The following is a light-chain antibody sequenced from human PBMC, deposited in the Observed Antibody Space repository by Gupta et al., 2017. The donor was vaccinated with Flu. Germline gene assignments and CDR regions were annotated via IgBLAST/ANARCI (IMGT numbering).Light chain of an antibody. Sequence: DIQMSQSPSSLSASVGDRVTITCRASQSISSWLAWYQQKPGKAPKLLIYKASSLESGVPSRFSGSGSGIEFTLTISSLQPDDFATYYCQQYNSYSSGAFGGGTKVEIK. CDR2: KAS. V-gene: IGKV1-5*03. J-gene: IGKJ4*01. CDR3: QQYNSYSSGA. CDR1: QSISSW.